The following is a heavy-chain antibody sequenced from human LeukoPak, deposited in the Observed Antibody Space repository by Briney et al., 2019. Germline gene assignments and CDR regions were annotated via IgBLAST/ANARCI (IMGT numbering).Heavy chain of an antibody. D-gene: IGHD2-8*01. CDR2: ITGNSGTT. Sequence: GGSLRLSCAASGLIFSNYAMTWVRQAPGKGLEWVSSITGNSGTTKYADSVRGRFTMSRDNSRDTLYLQMDSLRAEDTAVYYCAKDPNGDYIGAFDAWGPGTMVIVSS. CDR1: GLIFSNYA. CDR3: AKDPNGDYIGAFDA. V-gene: IGHV3-23*01. J-gene: IGHJ3*01.